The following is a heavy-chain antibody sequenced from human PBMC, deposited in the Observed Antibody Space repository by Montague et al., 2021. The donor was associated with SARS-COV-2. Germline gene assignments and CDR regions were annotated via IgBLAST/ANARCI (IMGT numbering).Heavy chain of an antibody. CDR2: ISWKSDSI. J-gene: IGHJ4*02. CDR3: AKRKDNAGWFGFDY. V-gene: IGHV3-9*01. D-gene: IGHD3-10*01. Sequence: SLRLSCAASGFTFGDYAMHWVRQPPGKGPEWVSGISWKSDSIGYADSVKGRFTISRDNAKNSLYLQMNNLRAEDTALYYCAKRKDNAGWFGFDYWGQGTRVVVS. CDR1: GFTFGDYA.